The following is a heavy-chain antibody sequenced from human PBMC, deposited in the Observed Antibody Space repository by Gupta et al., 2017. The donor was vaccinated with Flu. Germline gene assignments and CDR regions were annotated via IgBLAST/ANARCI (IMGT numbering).Heavy chain of an antibody. V-gene: IGHV4-34*01. CDR3: ARGYPNVVVPAAISPYGMDV. J-gene: IGHJ6*02. Sequence: QVQLQQWGAGLLKPSETLSLTCAVYGGSFSGYYWSWIRQPPGKGLEWIGEINHSGSTNYNPSLKSRVTISVDTSKNQFSLKLSSVTAADTAVYYCARGYPNVVVPAAISPYGMDVWGQGTTVTVSS. CDR1: GGSFSGYY. CDR2: INHSGST. D-gene: IGHD2-2*02.